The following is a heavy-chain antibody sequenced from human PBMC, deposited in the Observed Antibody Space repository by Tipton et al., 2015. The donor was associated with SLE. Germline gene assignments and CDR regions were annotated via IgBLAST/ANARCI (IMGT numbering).Heavy chain of an antibody. Sequence: QLVQSGAEVKKPGSSVKVSCKVSGGTFSNYAISWVRQAPGQGLEWMGRIIPFIGTANYAQKLQGRVTITADEFTTTAYMELSSLRSEDTAVYYCARDGQEEFDDWGQGTLVTVSS. J-gene: IGHJ4*02. CDR1: GGTFSNYA. CDR2: IIPFIGTA. CDR3: ARDGQEEFDD. V-gene: IGHV1-69*11.